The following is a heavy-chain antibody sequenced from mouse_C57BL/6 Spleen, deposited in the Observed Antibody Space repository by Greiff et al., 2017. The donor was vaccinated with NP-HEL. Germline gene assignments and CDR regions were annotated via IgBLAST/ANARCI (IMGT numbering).Heavy chain of an antibody. V-gene: IGHV1-64*01. CDR2: IHPNSGST. D-gene: IGHD1-1*01. CDR1: GYTFTSYW. Sequence: VQLQQPGAELVKPGASVKLSCKASGYTFTSYWMHWVKQRPGQGLEWIGMIHPNSGSTNYNEKFKSKATLTVDKSSSTAYMQLSSLTSEDSAVYYCARSGGSSFGYFDYWGQGTTLTVSS. CDR3: ARSGGSSFGYFDY. J-gene: IGHJ2*01.